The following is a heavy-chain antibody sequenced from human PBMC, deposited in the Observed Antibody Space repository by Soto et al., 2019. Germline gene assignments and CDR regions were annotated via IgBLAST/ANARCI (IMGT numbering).Heavy chain of an antibody. Sequence: XESLSLSFAATSALWFSRYSMSWVRQTPGKGLEWVSAITGSGDKTYYADSVEGRFTISRDNSKDTHYLQMSSLRAEDTAIYYCATMRGFFEFWGQGTPVTVSS. CDR3: ATMRGFFEF. J-gene: IGHJ4*02. V-gene: IGHV3-23*01. CDR1: ALWFSRYS. D-gene: IGHD3-22*01. CDR2: ITGSGDKT.